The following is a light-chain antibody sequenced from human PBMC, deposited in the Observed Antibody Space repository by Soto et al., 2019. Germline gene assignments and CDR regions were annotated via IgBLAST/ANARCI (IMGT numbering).Light chain of an antibody. J-gene: IGKJ1*01. Sequence: DIVMTQSPLSSPVTLGQPASISCRSSQSLVHADGSTYLSWLQQRPGQPPRLLIYKISNRLSGVPDRFSGSGAGTYFTLKISRVEAEDVGVYYCMQATQFPRTFGQETKVEIE. CDR2: KIS. CDR1: QSLVHADGSTY. CDR3: MQATQFPRT. V-gene: IGKV2-24*01.